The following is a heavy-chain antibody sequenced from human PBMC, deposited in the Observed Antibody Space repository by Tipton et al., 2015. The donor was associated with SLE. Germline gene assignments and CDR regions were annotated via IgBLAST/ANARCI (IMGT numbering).Heavy chain of an antibody. CDR2: MNPKSGNT. J-gene: IGHJ5*02. CDR3: ARGRGAVPGRENGFGP. D-gene: IGHD6-19*01. Sequence: QLVQSGAEVKEPGASVKVSCQASGYSFSTYDIDWVRQATGQGLEWMGWMNPKSGNTGYAQKFQGRVTMTRNTSISIAYMELSGLRSDDTAVYYCARGRGAVPGRENGFGPWGQGTLVTVSS. V-gene: IGHV1-8*01. CDR1: GYSFSTYD.